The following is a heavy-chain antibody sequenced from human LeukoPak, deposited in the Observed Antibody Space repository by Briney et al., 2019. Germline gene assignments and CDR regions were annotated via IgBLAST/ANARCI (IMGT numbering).Heavy chain of an antibody. D-gene: IGHD6-13*01. J-gene: IGHJ4*02. CDR1: GFTFSSHG. V-gene: IGHV3-30*12. CDR2: ISYDGSNK. Sequence: GGSLRLSCAASGFTFSSHGMHWVRQAPGKGLEWVAVISYDGSNKYYADSVKGRFTISRDNSKNTLYLQMNSLRVEDTAVYYCARDKTFGDTSWYGSWGQGTLVTVSS. CDR3: ARDKTFGDTSWYGS.